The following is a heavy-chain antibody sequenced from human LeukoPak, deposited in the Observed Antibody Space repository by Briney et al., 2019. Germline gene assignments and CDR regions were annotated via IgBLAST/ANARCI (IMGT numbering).Heavy chain of an antibody. CDR2: INHSGST. Sequence: PSETLSLTCAVYGGSFSGYYWSWIRQPPGKGLEWIGEINHSGSTNYNPSLKSRVTISVDTSKNQFSLKLSSVTAADTAVYYCARGLRRKGLDVRGQGTTVTVSS. CDR1: GGSFSGYY. J-gene: IGHJ6*02. V-gene: IGHV4-34*01. CDR3: ARGLRRKGLDV.